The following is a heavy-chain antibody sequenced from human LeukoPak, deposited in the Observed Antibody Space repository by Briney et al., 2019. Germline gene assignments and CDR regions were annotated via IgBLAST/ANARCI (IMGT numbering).Heavy chain of an antibody. V-gene: IGHV3-7*01. J-gene: IGHJ6*04. Sequence: GGSLRLSCAASGFTFSTYWMNWFRQTPGKGLEWVAKIKADGGEKDHVASVKGRFTISRDNAKNSLYLQMNSLRAEDTAVYYCARDGTPIHTSGWVYMDVWGKGTTVTISS. CDR2: IKADGGEK. CDR3: ARDGTPIHTSGWVYMDV. D-gene: IGHD6-25*01. CDR1: GFTFSTYW.